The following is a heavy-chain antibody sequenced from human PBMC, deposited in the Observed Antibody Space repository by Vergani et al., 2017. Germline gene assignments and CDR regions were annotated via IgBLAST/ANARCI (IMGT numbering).Heavy chain of an antibody. D-gene: IGHD3-3*01. V-gene: IGHV3-66*02. J-gene: IGHJ4*01. CDR2: IKSDGRT. CDR1: GFRVTTYY. CDR3: TRSEWSGTTCYGHYFDL. Sequence: EVQLLESGGGLVQPGGSLRVSCSASGFRVTTYYMSWVRQAPGKGLEWVSVIKSDGRTSYAESVRGRFTISRDTSRNAVYLQMNILRVEDTGVYYCTRSEWSGTTCYGHYFDLWGHGILVTVSS.